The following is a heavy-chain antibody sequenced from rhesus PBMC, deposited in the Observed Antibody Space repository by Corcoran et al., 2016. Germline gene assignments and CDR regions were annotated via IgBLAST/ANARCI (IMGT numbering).Heavy chain of an antibody. D-gene: IGHD3-9*01. V-gene: IGHV2S1*01. CDR3: ARVRGYEDDYGYFNFDY. J-gene: IGHJ4*01. CDR1: GFSRSPAGIG. Sequence: QVTLKESGPALVKPTQTLPLTCTFSGFSRSPAGIGVGWVLQPPGKDLEWIASIYWDYDKYYSKDLKSRLTIYEDTSKNQVVLTMTNMDPVDKATYYCARVRGYEDDYGYFNFDYWGQGVLVTVSS. CDR2: IYWDYDK.